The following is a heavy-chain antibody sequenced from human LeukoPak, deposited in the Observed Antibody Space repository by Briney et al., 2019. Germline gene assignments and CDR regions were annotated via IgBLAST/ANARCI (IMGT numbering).Heavy chain of an antibody. V-gene: IGHV3-23*01. Sequence: GGSLRLSCAASGFTFSSYAMSWVRQARGKGLEWVSAISGSGGSTYYADSVKGRFTISRDNSKNTLYLQMNSLRAEDTAVYYCAKVPRVYDSTYFDYWGQGTLVTVSS. CDR1: GFTFSSYA. D-gene: IGHD3-22*01. CDR3: AKVPRVYDSTYFDY. CDR2: ISGSGGST. J-gene: IGHJ4*02.